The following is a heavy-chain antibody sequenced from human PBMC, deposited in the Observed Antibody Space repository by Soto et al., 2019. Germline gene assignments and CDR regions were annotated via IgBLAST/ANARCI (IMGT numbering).Heavy chain of an antibody. V-gene: IGHV1-18*01. J-gene: IGHJ6*02. CDR3: ARGPDYDILSGNYDGMDV. CDR1: GYTFISYG. CDR2: ISAYNGNT. Sequence: QVQLVQSGAEGKKPVASVKVSCKASGYTFISYGISWGRQAPGQGLEWMVWISAYNGNTKYAQKLQGRVTMTTDTCTSTAYMELRRLRSDDTAVYYCARGPDYDILSGNYDGMDVWGQGTTVTVSS. D-gene: IGHD3-9*01.